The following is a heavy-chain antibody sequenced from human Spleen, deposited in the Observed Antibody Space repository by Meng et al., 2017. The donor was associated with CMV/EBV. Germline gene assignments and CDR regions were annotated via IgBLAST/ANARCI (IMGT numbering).Heavy chain of an antibody. CDR3: AKDPSAREYCGGDCYSPNWFDP. V-gene: IGHV3-23*01. CDR1: GFTFSSYD. J-gene: IGHJ5*02. Sequence: GESLKISCAASGFTFSSYDMHWVRQAPGKGLEWVSGISGSGGSTYYADSVKGRITISRDNSKNTLYLQMNSLRAEDSAVYYCAKDPSAREYCGGDCYSPNWFDPWGQGTLVTVSS. D-gene: IGHD2-21*01. CDR2: ISGSGGST.